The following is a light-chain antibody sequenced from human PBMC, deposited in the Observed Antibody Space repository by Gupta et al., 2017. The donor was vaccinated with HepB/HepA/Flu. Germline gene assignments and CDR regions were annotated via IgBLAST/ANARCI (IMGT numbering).Light chain of an antibody. CDR2: AAS. CDR1: QSISSY. CDR3: RRSPSTPYT. V-gene: IGKV1-39*01. Sequence: DIQISLSPSSLSASVGDRVTITCRASQSISSYLYWYQQKPGKAPKLPTYAASSLQSGVPSRFTGRGSAIDISRTISSLLPEDFAPYYCRRSPSTPYTFGQGTKMEIK. J-gene: IGKJ2*01.